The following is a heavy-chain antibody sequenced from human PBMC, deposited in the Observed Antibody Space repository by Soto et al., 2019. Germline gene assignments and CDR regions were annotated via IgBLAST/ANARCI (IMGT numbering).Heavy chain of an antibody. CDR2: IYYSGST. Sequence: SETLSLTCTVSGGSISRYYWSWIRQPPGKGLEWIGYIYYSGSTKYNPSLKSRVTISVDTSKNQFSLKLSSVTAADTAVYYCGRLGGYNQAFDYGGQEPRVTVSS. V-gene: IGHV4-59*08. D-gene: IGHD3-22*01. J-gene: IGHJ4*02. CDR1: GGSISRYY. CDR3: GRLGGYNQAFDY.